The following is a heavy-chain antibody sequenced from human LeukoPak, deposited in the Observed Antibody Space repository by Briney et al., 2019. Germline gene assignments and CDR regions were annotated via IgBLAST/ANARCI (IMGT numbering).Heavy chain of an antibody. D-gene: IGHD6-13*01. CDR3: ARHAVDSSSWYRNNWFDP. V-gene: IGHV5-51*01. CDR1: GYSFASYW. J-gene: IGHJ5*02. Sequence: GESLKISCKGSGYSFASYWIGWVRQMPGKGLEWMGIIYPGDSDTRYSPSFQGQVTISADKSISTAYLQWSSLKASDTAMYYCARHAVDSSSWYRNNWFDPWGQGTLVTVST. CDR2: IYPGDSDT.